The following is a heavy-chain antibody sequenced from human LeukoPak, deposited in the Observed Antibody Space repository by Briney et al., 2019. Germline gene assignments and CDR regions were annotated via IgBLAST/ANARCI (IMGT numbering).Heavy chain of an antibody. D-gene: IGHD6-13*01. CDR1: GFTFSSYE. V-gene: IGHV3-48*03. J-gene: IGHJ6*03. Sequence: PGGSLRLSCAASGFTFSSYEMNWVRQAPGKGLEWVSYISSSGSTIYYADSVKGRFTISRDNAKNSLYLQMNSLRAEDTAVYYCARSSTKRQQLVFRFYYYYYMDVWGKGTTVTVSS. CDR3: ARSSTKRQQLVFRFYYYYYMDV. CDR2: ISSSGSTI.